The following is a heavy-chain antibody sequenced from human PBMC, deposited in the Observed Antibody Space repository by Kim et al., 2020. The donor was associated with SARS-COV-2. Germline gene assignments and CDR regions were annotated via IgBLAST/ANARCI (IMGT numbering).Heavy chain of an antibody. J-gene: IGHJ6*02. CDR2: INHSGST. D-gene: IGHD6-6*01. V-gene: IGHV4-34*01. CDR3: ARFRGIAARRDYYYGMDV. CDR1: GGSFSGYY. Sequence: SETLSLTCAVYGGSFSGYYWSWIRQPPGKGLEWIGEINHSGSTNYNPSLKSRVTISVDTSKNQFSLKLSSVTAADTAVYYCARFRGIAARRDYYYGMDVWGQGTTVTVSS.